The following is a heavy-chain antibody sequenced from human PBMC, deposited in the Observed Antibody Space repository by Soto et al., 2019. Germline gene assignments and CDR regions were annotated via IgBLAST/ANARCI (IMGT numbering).Heavy chain of an antibody. CDR3: ARDGMTTGDA. Sequence: SETLSLTCIVSGVSVRSYTWSWVRQPANKGLEWIGRVFSSVSATYNPSLKSRVSISMDTPENRISLRLDSVTAADAGVYFCARDGMTTGDAWGPGTLVTVSS. CDR2: VFSSVSA. D-gene: IGHD2-21*02. V-gene: IGHV4-4*07. CDR1: GVSVRSYT. J-gene: IGHJ4*02.